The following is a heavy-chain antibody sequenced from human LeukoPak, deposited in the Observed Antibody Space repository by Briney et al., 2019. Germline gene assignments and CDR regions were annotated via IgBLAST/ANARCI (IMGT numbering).Heavy chain of an antibody. CDR3: ARESLSGSYSEPWFDP. V-gene: IGHV4-59*01. CDR2: IYYSGST. J-gene: IGHJ5*02. D-gene: IGHD1-26*01. CDR1: GGSISSYY. Sequence: SETLSLTCTVSGGSISSYYWSWIRQPPGKGLEWIGYIYYSGSTNYNPSLKSRVTISVDTPKNQFSLKLSSVTAADTAVYYCARESLSGSYSEPWFDPWGQGTLVTVSS.